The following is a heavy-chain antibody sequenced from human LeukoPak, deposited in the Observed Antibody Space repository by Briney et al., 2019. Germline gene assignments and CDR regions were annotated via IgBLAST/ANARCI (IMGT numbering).Heavy chain of an antibody. D-gene: IGHD3-22*01. J-gene: IGHJ4*02. CDR3: ASTSYYYETADY. Sequence: GGSLRLSCAASGFTFSSYEMNWVRQAPGKGLEWVSYISSSGSTIYYADSVKGRFTISRGNAKNSLYLQMNSLRAEDTAVYYCASTSYYYETADYWGQGTLVTVSS. CDR1: GFTFSSYE. CDR2: ISSSGSTI. V-gene: IGHV3-48*03.